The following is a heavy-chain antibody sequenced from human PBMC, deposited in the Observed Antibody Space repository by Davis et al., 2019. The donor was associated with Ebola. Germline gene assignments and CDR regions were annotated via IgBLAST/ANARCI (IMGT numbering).Heavy chain of an antibody. CDR2: INHSGST. D-gene: IGHD2-15*01. CDR1: GGSFSGYY. J-gene: IGHJ6*02. CDR3: ARGGIVVVVAPTLYYGMDV. Sequence: SETLSLTFAVHGGSFSGYYWSWNRQHPGKGLEWIGDINHSGSTNYNPSLKSRVTISVDTSKNQFSLKLSSVTAADTAVYYCARGGIVVVVAPTLYYGMDVWGQGTTVTVSS. V-gene: IGHV4-34*01.